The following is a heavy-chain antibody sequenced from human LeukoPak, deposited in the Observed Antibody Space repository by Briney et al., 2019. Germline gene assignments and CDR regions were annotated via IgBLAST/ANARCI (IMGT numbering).Heavy chain of an antibody. V-gene: IGHV4-31*03. CDR1: GASFSSGDQY. J-gene: IGHJ4*02. CDR3: SRGLDSRKLGY. D-gene: IGHD3-22*01. Sequence: SETLSLTCTVSGASFSSGDQYWNWIRQSPGKGLEWIGSIHPSGMSYNNPSLESRVTISIDTSKNQFSLNLNSVTAADTAVYFCSRGLDSRKLGYWGQGALVTVSS. CDR2: IHPSGMS.